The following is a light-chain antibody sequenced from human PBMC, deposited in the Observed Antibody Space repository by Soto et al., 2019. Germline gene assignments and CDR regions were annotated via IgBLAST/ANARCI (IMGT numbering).Light chain of an antibody. Sequence: GARVTITCRASQSISSYLNWYQQKPGKAPKLLIYAASSLQSGVPSRFSGSGSGTDFTLTISSLQPEDFATYYCQQSYSTPRFTFGPGTKVDIK. CDR1: QSISSY. J-gene: IGKJ3*01. V-gene: IGKV1-39*01. CDR3: QQSYSTPRFT. CDR2: AAS.